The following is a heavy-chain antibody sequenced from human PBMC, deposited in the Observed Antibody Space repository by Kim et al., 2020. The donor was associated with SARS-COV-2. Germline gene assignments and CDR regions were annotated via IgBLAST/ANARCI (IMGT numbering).Heavy chain of an antibody. Sequence: SETLSLTCTVSGGSISSSSYYWGWIRQPPGKGLEWIGSIYYSGSTYYNPSLKSRVTISVDTSKNQFSLKLSSVTAADTAVYYCARTYYYDSSGYRDAFDIWGQGTMVTVSS. D-gene: IGHD3-22*01. V-gene: IGHV4-39*01. CDR2: IYYSGST. CDR3: ARTYYYDSSGYRDAFDI. CDR1: GGSISSSSYY. J-gene: IGHJ3*02.